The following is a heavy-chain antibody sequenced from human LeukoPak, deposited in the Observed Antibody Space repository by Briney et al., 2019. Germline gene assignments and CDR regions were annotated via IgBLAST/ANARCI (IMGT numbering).Heavy chain of an antibody. J-gene: IGHJ4*02. Sequence: GGSLRLSRAASGFRVSNDYMTWVRQAPGKGLEWVSFIFAGGSAYYADSVKGRFTVSRDRSKNTLSLQMNNLRAEDTAVYYCAKANSYHSYYFDYWGQGALVIVSS. V-gene: IGHV3-53*01. CDR1: GFRVSNDY. CDR2: IFAGGSA. D-gene: IGHD3-16*02. CDR3: AKANSYHSYYFDY.